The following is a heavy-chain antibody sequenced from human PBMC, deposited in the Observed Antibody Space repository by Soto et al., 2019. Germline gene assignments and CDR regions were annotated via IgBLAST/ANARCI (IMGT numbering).Heavy chain of an antibody. CDR1: GFTFTNAW. CDR3: TTGSDEGY. J-gene: IGHJ4*02. D-gene: IGHD1-26*01. CDR2: IKTNAEAETT. Sequence: GGSPRLSCAASGFTFTNAWMNWVRQAPGKGLEWVGRIKTNAEAETTDYSTPVKGRFTISRDDSKNTLSLQLNSLRIEDTAVYYCTTGSDEGYWGQGALVTVSS. V-gene: IGHV3-15*07.